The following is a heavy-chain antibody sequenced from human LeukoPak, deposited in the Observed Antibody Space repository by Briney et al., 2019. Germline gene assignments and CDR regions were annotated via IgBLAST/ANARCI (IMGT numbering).Heavy chain of an antibody. Sequence: PGGSLRLSCAASGFTFSSYSMNWVRQAPGKGLEWVGRIKSKTDGETTDYAAPVKGRFTISRDDSKNTLYLQMNGLKTEDTAVYYCTPQREVSDYWGQGTLVTVSS. CDR2: IKSKTDGETT. J-gene: IGHJ4*02. D-gene: IGHD6-25*01. CDR3: TPQREVSDY. V-gene: IGHV3-15*01. CDR1: GFTFSSYS.